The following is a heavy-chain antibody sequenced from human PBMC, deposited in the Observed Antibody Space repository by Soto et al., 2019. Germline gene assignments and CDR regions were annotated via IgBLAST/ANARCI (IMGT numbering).Heavy chain of an antibody. D-gene: IGHD6-19*01. CDR1: GYTFTSYD. V-gene: IGHV1-8*01. CDR2: MNPNSGNT. CDR3: ASWLKTSGWYVLLEGSFDY. Sequence: ASVKVSCKASGYTFTSYDINWVRQDTGQGLEWMGWMNPNSGNTGYAQKFQGRVTMTRNTSISTAYMELSSLRSEDTAVYYCASWLKTSGWYVLLEGSFDYWGQGTLVTVSS. J-gene: IGHJ4*02.